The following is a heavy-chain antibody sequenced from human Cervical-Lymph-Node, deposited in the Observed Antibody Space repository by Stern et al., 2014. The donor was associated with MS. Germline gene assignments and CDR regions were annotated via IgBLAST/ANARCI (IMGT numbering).Heavy chain of an antibody. CDR3: AKDLLFTFYGSRAFDI. CDR1: GFTFGDYA. J-gene: IGHJ3*02. V-gene: IGHV3-9*01. CDR2: LTGDSRSV. Sequence: EVQLVQSGGGLVQPGRSLKLSCAASGFTFGDYAMHWVRQAPGKGLEWVSSLTGDSRSVGYADSVKGRFTISRDNAKNALYLQMNSLRSEDTALYFCAKDLLFTFYGSRAFDIWGPGTKVTVSS. D-gene: IGHD2-2*01.